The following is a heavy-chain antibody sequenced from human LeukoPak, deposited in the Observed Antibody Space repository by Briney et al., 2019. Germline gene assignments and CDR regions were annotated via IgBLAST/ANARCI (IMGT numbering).Heavy chain of an antibody. J-gene: IGHJ4*02. D-gene: IGHD3-22*01. CDR3: AKGEIVVVTAYFDY. V-gene: IGHV3-30*18. CDR1: GFTFSSYG. CDR2: ISYDGSNK. Sequence: GRSLRLSCAASGFTFSSYGMHWVRQAPGKGLEWVAAISYDGSNKYYADSVKGRFTISRDNSKNTLYLQMNSLRAEDTAVYYCAKGEIVVVTAYFDYWGQGTLVTVSS.